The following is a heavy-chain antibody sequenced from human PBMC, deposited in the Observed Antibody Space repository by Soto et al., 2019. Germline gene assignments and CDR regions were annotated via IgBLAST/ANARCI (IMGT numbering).Heavy chain of an antibody. Sequence: EVQLVESGGGLVQPGGSLRLSCAASGFTVSTKYMSWVRQAPGKGLEWVSVIYSGGSTFYADSVRGRFTIXRDNXKNTXXXXXXXLRAEDTAVYYCARDPWAADYWGQGTLVTVSS. V-gene: IGHV3-66*01. CDR1: GFTVSTKY. J-gene: IGHJ4*02. D-gene: IGHD3-16*01. CDR2: IYSGGST. CDR3: ARDPWAADY.